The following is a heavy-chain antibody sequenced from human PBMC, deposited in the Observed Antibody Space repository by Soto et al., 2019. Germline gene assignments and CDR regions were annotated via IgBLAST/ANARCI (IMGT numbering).Heavy chain of an antibody. CDR2: IIPMFGTA. CDR1: GGTFGRNA. D-gene: IGHD6-19*01. CDR3: ARPQGSGWRFNALDF. J-gene: IGHJ3*01. Sequence: SVEVSCKXSGGTFGRNAINWVRQAPGQGLEWMGGIIPMFGTANHAQKFRDRIVITADESTNTAYLELNSLRYEDTAIYYCARPQGSGWRFNALDFWGQGTVVTVSS. V-gene: IGHV1-69*13.